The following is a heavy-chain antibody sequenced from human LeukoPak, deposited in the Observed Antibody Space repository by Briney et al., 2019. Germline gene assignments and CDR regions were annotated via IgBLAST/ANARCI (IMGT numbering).Heavy chain of an antibody. Sequence: GGSLRLSCAASGFTFSSYEMNWVRQAPGKGLEWVSYISSSGSTIYYADSVKGRFTISRDNAKNSLYLQMNSLRAEDTAVYYCASRAYSSSLDYWGQGTLVTVSS. D-gene: IGHD6-13*01. CDR2: ISSSGSTI. CDR1: GFTFSSYE. V-gene: IGHV3-48*03. CDR3: ASRAYSSSLDY. J-gene: IGHJ4*02.